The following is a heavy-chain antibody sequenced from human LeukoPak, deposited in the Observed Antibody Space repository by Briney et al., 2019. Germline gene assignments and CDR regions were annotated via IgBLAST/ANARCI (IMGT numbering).Heavy chain of an antibody. CDR3: ARVVAPSGFNY. Sequence: SGGPLRLSCAASGFTFSSYWMSWVRQAPGKGLEWVANIKQDGSGKYYVDSVKGRFTISRDNAKNSLYLQMNSLRAEDTAVYYCARVVAPSGFNYWGQGTLVTVSS. CDR2: IKQDGSGK. J-gene: IGHJ4*02. CDR1: GFTFSSYW. D-gene: IGHD5-12*01. V-gene: IGHV3-7*01.